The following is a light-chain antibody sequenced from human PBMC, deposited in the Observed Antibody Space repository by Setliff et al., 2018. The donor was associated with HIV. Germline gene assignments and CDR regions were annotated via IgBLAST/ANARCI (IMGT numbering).Light chain of an antibody. CDR3: SSYTTSSTYV. V-gene: IGLV2-14*03. Sequence: QSALTQPASVSGSPGQSITIPCTGSISDIGSYNFVSWYQQHPGKAPNPIISDVSKRPSGVSDRFSGSKSGHTASLTISGLQAEDEADYYCSSYTTSSTYVFGIGTKVTVL. CDR2: DVS. J-gene: IGLJ1*01. CDR1: ISDIGSYNF.